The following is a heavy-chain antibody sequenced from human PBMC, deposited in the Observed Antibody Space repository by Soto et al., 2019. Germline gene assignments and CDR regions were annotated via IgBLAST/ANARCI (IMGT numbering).Heavy chain of an antibody. V-gene: IGHV4-34*01. J-gene: IGHJ4*02. CDR3: ARGNYDFWSGYRKKRVDY. CDR1: GGSFSGYY. D-gene: IGHD3-3*01. Sequence: SETLSLTCAVYGGSFSGYYWSWIRQPPGKGLEWIGEINHSGSTNYNPSLKSRVTISVDTSKNQFSLKLSSVTAADTAVYYCARGNYDFWSGYRKKRVDYWGQGTLVTVSS. CDR2: INHSGST.